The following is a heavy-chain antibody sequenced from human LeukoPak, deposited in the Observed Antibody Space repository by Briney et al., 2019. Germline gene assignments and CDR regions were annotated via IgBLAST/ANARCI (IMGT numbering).Heavy chain of an antibody. V-gene: IGHV3-20*04. D-gene: IGHD6-6*01. CDR3: ARGISGTSSRYYYYYMDV. Sequence: GGSLRLSCAASGFTVSSNYMSWVRQAPGKGLEWVSGINWNGGSTGYADSVKGRFTISRDNAKNSLYLQMNSLRAEDTAVYYCARGISGTSSRYYYYYMDVWGKGTTVTVSS. CDR1: GFTVSSNY. J-gene: IGHJ6*03. CDR2: INWNGGST.